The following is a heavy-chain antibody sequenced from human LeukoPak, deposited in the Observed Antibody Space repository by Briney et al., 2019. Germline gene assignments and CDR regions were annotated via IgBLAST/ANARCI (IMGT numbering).Heavy chain of an antibody. CDR1: GFTFSSYG. J-gene: IGHJ4*02. CDR3: VRGTYYFDY. V-gene: IGHV3-30*03. CDR2: ISYAGSNK. D-gene: IGHD2-2*01. Sequence: GGSQRLSCVASGFTFSSYGMHWVRQAPGKGLEWVALISYAGSNKYYADSVKGRFTISRDNSKNTLYLQMNSLRAEDTAVYYCVRGTYYFDYWGQGTLVTVSS.